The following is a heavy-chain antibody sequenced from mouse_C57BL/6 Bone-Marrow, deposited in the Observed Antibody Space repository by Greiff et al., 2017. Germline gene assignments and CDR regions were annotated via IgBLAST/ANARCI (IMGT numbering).Heavy chain of an antibody. J-gene: IGHJ1*03. CDR1: GFNIKDDY. D-gene: IGHD1-1*01. CDR3: TTAIYYGSSFYGCFDD. V-gene: IGHV14-4*01. Sequence: VQLQQSGAELVRPGASVKLSCTASGFNIKDDYMHWVKQRPEQGLEWIGWIDPENGDTEYASKFQGTATITADTSSNTAYLQLSSLTSEATAFXYCTTAIYYGSSFYGCFDDWGTGTTVTVSS. CDR2: IDPENGDT.